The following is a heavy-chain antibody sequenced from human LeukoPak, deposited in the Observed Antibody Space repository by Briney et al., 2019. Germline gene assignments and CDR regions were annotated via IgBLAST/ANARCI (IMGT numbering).Heavy chain of an antibody. CDR3: ARENYDSSGDLYY. D-gene: IGHD3-22*01. CDR1: GFTFSSYS. V-gene: IGHV3-48*01. Sequence: GGSLRLSCAASGFTFSSYSMNWVRQAPGKGLEWVSYISSSSSTIYYADSVKGRFTISRDNAKNSLYLQMNSLRAEDTAVYYCARENYDSSGDLYYWGQGTLVTVSS. CDR2: ISSSSSTI. J-gene: IGHJ4*02.